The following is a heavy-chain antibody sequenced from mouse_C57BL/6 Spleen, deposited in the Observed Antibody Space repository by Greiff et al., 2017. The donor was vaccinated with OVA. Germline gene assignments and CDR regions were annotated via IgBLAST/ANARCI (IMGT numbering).Heavy chain of an antibody. CDR1: GFTFSSYG. CDR2: ISSGGSYT. CDR3: ARPNTYAMDY. D-gene: IGHD5-1-1*01. J-gene: IGHJ4*01. Sequence: EVQRVESGGDLVKPGGSLKLSCAASGFTFSSYGMSWVRQTPDKRLEWVATISSGGSYTYYPDSVKGRFTISRDNAKNTLYLQMSSLKSEDTAMYYCARPNTYAMDYWGQGTSVTVSS. V-gene: IGHV5-6*01.